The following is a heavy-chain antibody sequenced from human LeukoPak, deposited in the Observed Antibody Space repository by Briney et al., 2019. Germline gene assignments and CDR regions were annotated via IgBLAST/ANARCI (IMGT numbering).Heavy chain of an antibody. CDR3: ARAGYNSGYDY. Sequence: PGGSLRLSCAASGFTFTTYWMAWVRQAPGKGLEWLGNIKRDGSGAYYVDYVKGRFTISRDNAKNSLFLQMNSLRAEDTAVYYCARAGYNSGYDYWGQGTLVTVSS. J-gene: IGHJ4*02. D-gene: IGHD6-19*01. CDR2: IKRDGSGA. V-gene: IGHV3-7*05. CDR1: GFTFTTYW.